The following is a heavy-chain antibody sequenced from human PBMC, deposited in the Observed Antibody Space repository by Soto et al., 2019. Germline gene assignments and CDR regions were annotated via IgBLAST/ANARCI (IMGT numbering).Heavy chain of an antibody. Sequence: LRLSCAASAISFNTYGVTWVRQAPGKGLEWVSTVTVTGGSTYYADSVKGRFTISRDRSNYTVSLLLNSLRVEDTAIYYCARQKSPEGWFDPWGQGTLVTVSS. CDR2: VTVTGGST. CDR1: AISFNTYG. V-gene: IGHV3-23*01. CDR3: ARQKSPEGWFDP. J-gene: IGHJ5*02.